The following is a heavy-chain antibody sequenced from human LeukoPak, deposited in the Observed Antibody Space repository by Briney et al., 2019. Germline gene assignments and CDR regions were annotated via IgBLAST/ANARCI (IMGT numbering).Heavy chain of an antibody. J-gene: IGHJ3*02. CDR3: ARDQGLKLGAFDI. CDR1: GGSISSGGYY. V-gene: IGHV4-31*03. Sequence: SQTLSLTCTVSGGSISSGGYYWSWIRQHPGEGLEWIGYIYYSGSTYYNPSLKSRVTISVDTSKNQFSLKLSSVTAADTAVYYCARDQGLKLGAFDIWGQGTMVTVSS. CDR2: IYYSGST. D-gene: IGHD7-27*01.